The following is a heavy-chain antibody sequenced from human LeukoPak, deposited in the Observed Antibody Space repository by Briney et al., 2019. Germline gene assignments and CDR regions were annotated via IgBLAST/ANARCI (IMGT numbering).Heavy chain of an antibody. CDR2: IIPIFGTA. CDR3: ATPAGYHSSSSFLGY. CDR1: GATFSSYA. J-gene: IGHJ4*02. Sequence: GASVKVSCKASGATFSSYAISWVRQAPGQGLEWMGGIIPIFGTANYAQKFQGRVTITTDESTSTAYMELSSLRSEDTAVYYCATPAGYHSSSSFLGYWGQGTLVTVSS. V-gene: IGHV1-69*05. D-gene: IGHD6-6*01.